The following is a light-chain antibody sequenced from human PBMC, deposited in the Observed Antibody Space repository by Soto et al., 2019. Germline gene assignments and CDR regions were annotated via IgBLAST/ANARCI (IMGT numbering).Light chain of an antibody. J-gene: IGKJ2*01. CDR3: QQYGRSPPFT. V-gene: IGKV3-20*01. CDR1: QSVSSTY. Sequence: EIVLTQSPGTLSLSPGERATLSCRASQSVSSTYIAWYQQNPGRAPRLLIYGASSRATGIPDRFSGSGSGTDLTLTIIRLEPEDFAVYFCQQYGRSPPFTFGQGTKVEIK. CDR2: GAS.